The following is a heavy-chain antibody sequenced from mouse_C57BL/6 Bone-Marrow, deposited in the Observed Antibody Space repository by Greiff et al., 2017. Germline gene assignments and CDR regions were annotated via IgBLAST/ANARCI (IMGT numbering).Heavy chain of an antibody. CDR1: GYTFTSYW. D-gene: IGHD4-1*01. CDR2: IYPGNSDT. CDR3: TRLGALGRAYYYAMDY. Sequence: EVQLQESGTVLARPGASVKMSCKTSGYTFTSYWMHWVKQRPGQGLEWIGAIYPGNSDTSYNQKFKGKAKLTAVTSASTAYMELSSLTNEDSAVYYCTRLGALGRAYYYAMDYWGQGTSVTVSS. V-gene: IGHV1-5*01. J-gene: IGHJ4*01.